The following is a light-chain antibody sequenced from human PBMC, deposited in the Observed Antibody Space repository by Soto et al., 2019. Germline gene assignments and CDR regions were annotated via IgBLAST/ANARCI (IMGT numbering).Light chain of an antibody. J-gene: IGKJ4*01. Sequence: EIVMTQSPATLSVSPGERATLFCRASQSISSNLAWYQQKAGQAPRLLIYGTSTRATGIPARFSGSRSGTEFTLTISSLQSEDFAVYYCQQYNNWPPLTFGGGTKVEIK. CDR3: QQYNNWPPLT. V-gene: IGKV3-15*01. CDR2: GTS. CDR1: QSISSN.